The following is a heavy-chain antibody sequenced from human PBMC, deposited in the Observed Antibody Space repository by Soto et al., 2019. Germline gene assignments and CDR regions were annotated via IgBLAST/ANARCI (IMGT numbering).Heavy chain of an antibody. CDR1: GYTFTNND. V-gene: IGHV1-8*02. CDR2: MNPGSGDT. J-gene: IGHJ5*02. Sequence: ASVKVSCKASGYTFTNNDVSWVRQATGQGLEWMGWMNPGSGDTGYAQKFQGRVTMTRDISIATAYMELNSLTSEDTATYYCARMESFGSLNWFDPWGQGTLVTVS. D-gene: IGHD5-18*01. CDR3: ARMESFGSLNWFDP.